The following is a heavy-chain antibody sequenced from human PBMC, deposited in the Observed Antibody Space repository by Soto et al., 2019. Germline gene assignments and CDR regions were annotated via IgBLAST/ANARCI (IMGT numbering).Heavy chain of an antibody. Sequence: ASVKVSCKASGYTFTGYYMHWVRQAPGQGLEWMGWINPSSGGTNYAQKFQGRVTMTRDTSISTAYMELSRLRSDDTAAYYCARLDLKVLSPHNSWFDPWGQGTLVTVSS. CDR1: GYTFTGYY. CDR2: INPSSGGT. V-gene: IGHV1-2*02. CDR3: ARLDLKVLSPHNSWFDP. J-gene: IGHJ5*02. D-gene: IGHD3-16*01.